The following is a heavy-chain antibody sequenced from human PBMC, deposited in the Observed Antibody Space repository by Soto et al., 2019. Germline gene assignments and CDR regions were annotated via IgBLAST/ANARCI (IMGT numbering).Heavy chain of an antibody. V-gene: IGHV3-30-3*01. Sequence: QVQLVESGGGVVQPGRSLRLSCAASGFTFSSYAMHWVRQAPGKGLEWVAVISYDGSNKYYADSVKGRFTISRDNSKNTLYLQMNSLRAEDTAVYYCARAWALEGNLYYPEYFQHWGQGTLVTVSS. CDR3: ARAWALEGNLYYPEYFQH. D-gene: IGHD3-10*01. CDR1: GFTFSSYA. CDR2: ISYDGSNK. J-gene: IGHJ1*01.